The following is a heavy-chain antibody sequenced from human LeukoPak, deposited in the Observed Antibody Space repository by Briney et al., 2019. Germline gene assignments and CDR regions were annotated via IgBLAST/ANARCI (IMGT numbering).Heavy chain of an antibody. CDR3: ARFQHYYYYGMDV. J-gene: IGHJ6*02. D-gene: IGHD3-16*01. V-gene: IGHV3-66*02. Sequence: GGSLRLSCAASGFTVSSNYMSWVRQAPGKGLEWVSVIYSGGSTYYADSVKGRFTISRDNSKNTLYLQMNSLRVEDTAVYYCARFQHYYYYGMDVWGQGTTVTVSS. CDR1: GFTVSSNY. CDR2: IYSGGST.